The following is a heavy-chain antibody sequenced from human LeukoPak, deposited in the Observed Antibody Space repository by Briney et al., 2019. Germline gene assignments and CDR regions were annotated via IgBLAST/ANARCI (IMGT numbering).Heavy chain of an antibody. J-gene: IGHJ4*02. CDR2: INPSGGST. V-gene: IGHV1-46*01. D-gene: IGHD5-24*01. CDR1: GYTFTSYY. Sequence: ASVKVSCKASGYTFTSYYMHWVRQAPGQGLEWMGIINPSGGSTSYAQKFQGRVTMTRDTSTSTVYMEPSSLRSEDTAVYYCARDSSRDGYNYGPYYFDYWGQGSLVTVSS. CDR3: ARDSSRDGYNYGPYYFDY.